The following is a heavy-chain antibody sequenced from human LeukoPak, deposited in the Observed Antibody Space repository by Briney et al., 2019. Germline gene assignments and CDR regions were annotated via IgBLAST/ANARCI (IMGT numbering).Heavy chain of an antibody. CDR1: GGSISSGGYS. CDR2: IYHSGST. CDR3: ARFRGNDYGAFDY. J-gene: IGHJ4*02. Sequence: SETLSLTCAVSGGSISSGGYSWSWIRQPPGKGLEWIGYIYHSGSTYYNPSLKSRVTISVDRSKNQFSLKLSSVTAADTAVYYCARFRGNDYGAFDYWGQGTLVTVSS. V-gene: IGHV4-30-2*01. D-gene: IGHD4-17*01.